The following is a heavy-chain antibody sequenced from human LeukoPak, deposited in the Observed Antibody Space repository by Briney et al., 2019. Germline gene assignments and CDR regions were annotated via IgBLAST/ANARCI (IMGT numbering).Heavy chain of an antibody. CDR3: ASAGEHDYGDYVPYGMDV. CDR1: GGTFSSYA. J-gene: IGHJ6*02. D-gene: IGHD4-17*01. Sequence: ASVKASCKASGGTFSSYAISWVRQAPGQGLEWMGGIIPIFGTANYAQKFQGRVTITTDESTSTAYMKLSSLRSEDTAVYYCASAGEHDYGDYVPYGMDVWGQGTTVTVSS. V-gene: IGHV1-69*05. CDR2: IIPIFGTA.